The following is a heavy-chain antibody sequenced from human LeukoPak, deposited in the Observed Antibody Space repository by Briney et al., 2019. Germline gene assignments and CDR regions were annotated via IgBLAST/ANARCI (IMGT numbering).Heavy chain of an antibody. Sequence: GGSLRLSCAASGFTFDDYAMPWVRHAPGKGLEWVSGISWNSGSIGYAVSVKGRFTISTDNAKNSLYLRMNSLRAEDTALYYCAKVQDRGDFWSGYYTPTGAFDICGQGTMVTVSS. CDR3: AKVQDRGDFWSGYYTPTGAFDI. J-gene: IGHJ3*02. V-gene: IGHV3-9*01. D-gene: IGHD3-3*01. CDR1: GFTFDDYA. CDR2: ISWNSGSI.